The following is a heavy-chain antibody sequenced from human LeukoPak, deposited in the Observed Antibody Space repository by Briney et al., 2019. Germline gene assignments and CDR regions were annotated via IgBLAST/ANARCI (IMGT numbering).Heavy chain of an antibody. V-gene: IGHV1-2*02. Sequence: ASVKVSCKASGYTFTGYYIHWVRQAPAQGLDWMGWINPNSGGTSYAQKFRGRVTMTRATSMSTAYMELRRLRSDDRAVYYCARGPPTIVVVITTGDFDSWGQGTLVTVSS. D-gene: IGHD3-22*01. CDR1: GYTFTGYY. CDR3: ARGPPTIVVVITTGDFDS. CDR2: INPNSGGT. J-gene: IGHJ4*02.